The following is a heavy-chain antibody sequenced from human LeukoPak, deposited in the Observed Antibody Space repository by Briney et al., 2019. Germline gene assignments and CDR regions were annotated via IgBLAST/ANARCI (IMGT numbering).Heavy chain of an antibody. D-gene: IGHD3-10*01. Sequence: ASVKVSCKASGGTFGTHAIGWVRQAPGQGLEWMGVIIPVSGIGNYAQKFQGRVTMTRNTSISTAYMELSSLRSEDTAVYYCARRAGYGSGSYIFGRLDPWGQGTLVTVSS. CDR2: IIPVSGIG. V-gene: IGHV1-69*17. CDR3: ARRAGYGSGSYIFGRLDP. J-gene: IGHJ5*02. CDR1: GGTFGTHA.